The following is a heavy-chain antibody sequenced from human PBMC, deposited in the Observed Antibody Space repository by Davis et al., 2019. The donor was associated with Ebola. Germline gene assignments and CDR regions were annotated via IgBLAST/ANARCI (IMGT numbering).Heavy chain of an antibody. V-gene: IGHV1-18*01. CDR2: ISAYNGNT. CDR3: ARVWSDVLTGYSTNYLDY. CDR1: GYTFTNYG. Sequence: ASVKVSCKASGYTFTNYGTSWVRQAPGQGREWLGWISAYNGNTNYAEKVQGRVTMTRDTSATTVYMELSRLRSEDTAIYNGARVWSDVLTGYSTNYLDYWGQGTLVTVSS. J-gene: IGHJ4*02. D-gene: IGHD3-9*01.